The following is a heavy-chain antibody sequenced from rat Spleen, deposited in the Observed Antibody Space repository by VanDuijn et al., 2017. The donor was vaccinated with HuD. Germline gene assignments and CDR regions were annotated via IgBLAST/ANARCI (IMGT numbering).Heavy chain of an antibody. CDR2: ITHVHDNT. V-gene: IGHV5-31*01. Sequence: EVQLVESGGGLVLPGRSLRLSCVASGFTFNNYWMTWIRQAPGKGLEWITSITHVHDNTYYPDSVKGRFTISRHNTQNTLYLQMNSLRSEDTATYYCTTVLQGHGFAYWGQGTLVTVSS. J-gene: IGHJ3*01. CDR1: GFTFNNYW. CDR3: TTVLQGHGFAY. D-gene: IGHD1-1*01.